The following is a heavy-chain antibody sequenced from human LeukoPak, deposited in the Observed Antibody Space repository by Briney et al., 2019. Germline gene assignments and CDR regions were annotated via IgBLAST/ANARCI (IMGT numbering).Heavy chain of an antibody. D-gene: IGHD6-19*01. J-gene: IGHJ4*02. CDR2: IYYSGST. CDR1: GGSISSSSYY. V-gene: IGHV4-39*07. Sequence: SETLSLTCTVSGGSISSSSYYWGWIRQPPGKGLEWIGSIYYSGSTDYNPSLKSRVTISIDTSKNQFSLKLTSVTAADTATYYCARETSLAGFASGLGFNYWGQGILVTVSS. CDR3: ARETSLAGFASGLGFNY.